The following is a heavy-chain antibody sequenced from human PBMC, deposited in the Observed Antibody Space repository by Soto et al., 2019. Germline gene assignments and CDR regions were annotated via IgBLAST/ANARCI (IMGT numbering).Heavy chain of an antibody. CDR1: GFTFSSYA. J-gene: IGHJ4*02. D-gene: IGHD6-19*01. CDR3: AKVSAVAVLDTPDY. V-gene: IGHV3-23*01. CDR2: ISSSGGSR. Sequence: GGSLRLSCAASGFTFSSYAMSWVRHAPGKGLEWVSVISSSGGSRYYADSVKGRFTIFRDNSKNTLYLQMNTLRADDTAVYYCAKVSAVAVLDTPDYWGQGTLVTVPS.